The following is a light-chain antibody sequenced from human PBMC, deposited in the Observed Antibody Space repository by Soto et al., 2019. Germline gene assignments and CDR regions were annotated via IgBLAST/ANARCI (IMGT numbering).Light chain of an antibody. CDR2: DAS. CDR3: QQYNIYPPP. J-gene: IGKJ1*01. Sequence: MNQSPSTLSAYVGDRVTITCRASQSITSWLAWYQQKPGKAPKLLIYDASSLDSGVPSRFSGSGSGTEFTLTISSLQPDDFAPYYCQQYNIYPPPFGQGTKVDI. V-gene: IGKV1-5*01. CDR1: QSITSW.